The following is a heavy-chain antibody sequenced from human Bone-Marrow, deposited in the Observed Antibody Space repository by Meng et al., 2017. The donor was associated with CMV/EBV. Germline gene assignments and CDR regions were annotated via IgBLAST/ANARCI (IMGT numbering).Heavy chain of an antibody. J-gene: IGHJ4*02. V-gene: IGHV3-11*04. D-gene: IGHD6-13*01. CDR3: AKDEGVGSSFWFDN. Sequence: GESLKISCAASGFTFSDYYMSWIRQAPGKGLEWVSYISSSGSTIYYADSVKGRFTISRDNSKNTLYLEMNSLRAEDTAVYYCAKDEGVGSSFWFDNWGQGTLVTVSS. CDR2: ISSSGSTI. CDR1: GFTFSDYY.